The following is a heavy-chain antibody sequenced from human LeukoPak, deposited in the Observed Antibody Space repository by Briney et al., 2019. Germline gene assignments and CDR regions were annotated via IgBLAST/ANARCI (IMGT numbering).Heavy chain of an antibody. CDR1: GGTFSSYA. J-gene: IGHJ4*02. CDR2: IIPIFGTA. CDR3: ARVSYSSSWHDGY. D-gene: IGHD6-13*01. Sequence: PVKVSCKASGGTFSSYAISWVRQAPGQGLEWMGGIIPIFGTANYAQKFQGRVTITADESTSTAYMELSSLRSEDTAVYYCARVSYSSSWHDGYWGQGTLVTVSS. V-gene: IGHV1-69*01.